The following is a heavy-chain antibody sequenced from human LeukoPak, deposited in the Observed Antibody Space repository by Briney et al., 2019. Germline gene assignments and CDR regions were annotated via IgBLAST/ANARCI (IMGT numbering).Heavy chain of an antibody. V-gene: IGHV1-69*13. CDR3: ARDKGGGSWDNFDY. J-gene: IGHJ4*02. D-gene: IGHD2-15*01. CDR1: GYTFTSYD. CDR2: IIPIFGTA. Sequence: GASVKVSCKASGYTFTSYDINWVRQAPGQGLEWMGGIIPIFGTANYAQKFQGRVTITADESTSTAYMELSSLRSEDTAVYYCARDKGGGSWDNFDYWGQGTLVTVSS.